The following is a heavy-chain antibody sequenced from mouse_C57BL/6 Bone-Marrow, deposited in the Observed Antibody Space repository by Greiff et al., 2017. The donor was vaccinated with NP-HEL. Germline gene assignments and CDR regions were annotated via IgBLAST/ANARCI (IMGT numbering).Heavy chain of an antibody. CDR2: IYPGGGDT. CDR3: RRQNYDRDD. J-gene: IGHJ2*01. D-gene: IGHD1-1*01. Sequence: QVQLQQSGPELVKPGASVKLSCKASGYAFSSSWMNWVKQRPGRGLEWIGWIYPGGGDTKYNGKFKGKATLTADTSSSTAYMQLSSLTSEDSAVYFGRRQNYDRDDWGKGTTVTVSS. CDR1: GYAFSSSW. V-gene: IGHV1-82*01.